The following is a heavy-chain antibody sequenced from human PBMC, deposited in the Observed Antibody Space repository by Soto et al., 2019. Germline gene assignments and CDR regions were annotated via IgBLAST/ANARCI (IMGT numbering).Heavy chain of an antibody. V-gene: IGHV1-46*03. Sequence: ASVKVSCKASGYTFTSYYMHWVRQAPGQGLEGMGVINPSGGSTSYAQKFQGRVTMTSDTSTSTVYMELSSLRSHDTAVYYCARDRYSTYYYDSSGYYYFDYWGQGTLVTVSS. CDR1: GYTFTSYY. D-gene: IGHD3-22*01. CDR3: ARDRYSTYYYDSSGYYYFDY. CDR2: INPSGGST. J-gene: IGHJ4*02.